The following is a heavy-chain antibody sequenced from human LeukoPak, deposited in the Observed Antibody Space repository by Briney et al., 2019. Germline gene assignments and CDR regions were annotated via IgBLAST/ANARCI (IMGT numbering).Heavy chain of an antibody. J-gene: IGHJ6*02. CDR2: IYYSGST. CDR1: GGSISSSYYY. V-gene: IGHV4-39*01. CDR3: ARGRQNLDWFLSRGGMDV. D-gene: IGHD3-9*01. Sequence: TSETLSLTCTVSGGSISSSYYYWGWIRQPPGKGLEWIGSIYYSGSTYYNPSLKSRVTISVDTSKNQFSLKLRSVTAADTAVYYCARGRQNLDWFLSRGGMDVWGQGTTVTVSS.